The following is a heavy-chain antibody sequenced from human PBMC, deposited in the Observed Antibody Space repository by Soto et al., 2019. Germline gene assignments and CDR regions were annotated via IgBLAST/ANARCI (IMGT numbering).Heavy chain of an antibody. D-gene: IGHD2-2*01. Sequence: QVQLQESGPGLVKPSQTLSLTCTVSGGSISSGGYYWSWIRQHPGKGLEWIGYIYYSGSTYYNPSLKSRFNISVDTSKIQFYLKLSSVTAADTAGYYWVRVRSSTSTYPIGYWGQGTLVTVSS. V-gene: IGHV4-31*03. CDR3: VRVRSSTSTYPIGY. CDR2: IYYSGST. CDR1: GGSISSGGYY. J-gene: IGHJ4*02.